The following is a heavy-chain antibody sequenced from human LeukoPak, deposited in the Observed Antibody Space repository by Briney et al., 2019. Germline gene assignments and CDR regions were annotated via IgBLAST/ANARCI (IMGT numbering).Heavy chain of an antibody. D-gene: IGHD1-1*01. CDR1: GFTFSNYA. V-gene: IGHV3-48*04. CDR3: VKDRPNGATDY. Sequence: GGSLRLSCAASGFTFSNYAMNWVRQAPGKGLEWISYINGDSSARLYADSVKGRFTISRDNAKNSLYLQMNSLRAEDTALYYCVKDRPNGATDYWGRGPLVPVPS. CDR2: INGDSSAR. J-gene: IGHJ4*02.